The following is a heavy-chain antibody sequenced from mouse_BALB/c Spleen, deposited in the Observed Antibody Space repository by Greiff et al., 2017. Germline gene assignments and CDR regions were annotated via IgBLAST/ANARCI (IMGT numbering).Heavy chain of an antibody. CDR1: GFTFTDYY. V-gene: IGHV7-3*02. Sequence: EVKLMESGGGLVQPGGSLRLSCATSGFTFTDYYMSWVRQPPGKALEWLGFIRNKANGYTTEYSASVKGRFTISRDNSQSILYLQMNTLRAEDSATYYCARGYDGYYFDYWGQGTTLTVSS. J-gene: IGHJ2*01. D-gene: IGHD2-14*01. CDR3: ARGYDGYYFDY. CDR2: IRNKANGYTT.